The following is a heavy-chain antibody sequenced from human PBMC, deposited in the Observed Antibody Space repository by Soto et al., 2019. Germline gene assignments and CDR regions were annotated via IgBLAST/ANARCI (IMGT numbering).Heavy chain of an antibody. Sequence: EVQLVESGGGLVKPGGSLRLSCAASGFTFSTYDMNWVRQAPGKGLEWVSSISSSSSYIYYADSVKGRFTISRDNAKNSLYLEMNSLRADDTAVYYCARDGESSSWTYFYSHMDVWGKGTTVTVSS. CDR1: GFTFSTYD. D-gene: IGHD6-13*01. V-gene: IGHV3-21*01. CDR2: ISSSSSYI. J-gene: IGHJ6*03. CDR3: ARDGESSSWTYFYSHMDV.